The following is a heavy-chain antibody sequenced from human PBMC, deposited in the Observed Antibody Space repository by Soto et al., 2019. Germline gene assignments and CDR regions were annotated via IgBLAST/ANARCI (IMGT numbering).Heavy chain of an antibody. D-gene: IGHD6-13*01. CDR2: ITGGAGST. Sequence: GGSLRLSCAASGFTFSSYAMYWVRQAPGKGLEWVSTITGGAGSTYYADSVKGRFTISRDNSKDTLYVQMNSLRADDTAVYYCATGPRAAAGTSGRYYYYMDVWGKGTTVTVSS. V-gene: IGHV3-23*01. CDR3: ATGPRAAAGTSGRYYYYMDV. J-gene: IGHJ6*03. CDR1: GFTFSSYA.